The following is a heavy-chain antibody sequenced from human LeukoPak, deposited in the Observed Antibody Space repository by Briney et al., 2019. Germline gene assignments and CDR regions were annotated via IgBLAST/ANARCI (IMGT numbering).Heavy chain of an antibody. V-gene: IGHV4-30-2*01. CDR2: IYHSGST. CDR1: GGSISSGGYY. D-gene: IGHD1-1*01. J-gene: IGHJ5*02. CDR3: ARGRLGRWNPNWFDP. Sequence: SQTLSLTCTVSGGSISSGGYYWSWIRQPPGKGLEWIGYIYHSGSTYYNPSLKSRVTISVDRSKNQFSLKLSSVTAADTAVYYCARGRLGRWNPNWFDPWGQGTLVTVSS.